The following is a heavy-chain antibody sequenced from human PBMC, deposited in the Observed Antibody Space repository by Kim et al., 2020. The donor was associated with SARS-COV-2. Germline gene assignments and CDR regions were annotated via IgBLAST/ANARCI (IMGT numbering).Heavy chain of an antibody. Sequence: ASVKVSCKASGYTFTSYYMHWVRQAPGQGLEWMGLINPSGGSTSYAQKFQGRVTMTRDTSTSTVYMELSSLRSEDTAVYYCARDATTVVPAAISGYWGQGTLVTVSS. CDR3: ARDATTVVPAAISGY. V-gene: IGHV1-46*01. J-gene: IGHJ4*02. CDR2: INPSGGST. D-gene: IGHD2-2*02. CDR1: GYTFTSYY.